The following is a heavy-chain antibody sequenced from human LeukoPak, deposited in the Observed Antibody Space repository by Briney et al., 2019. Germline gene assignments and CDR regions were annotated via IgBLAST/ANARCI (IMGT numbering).Heavy chain of an antibody. V-gene: IGHV3-64*02. CDR3: ARVLGGWFRAAFDI. Sequence: PGGSLRLSCAASGFTFSSYAMHWVRQAPGKGLEYVSAISSNGGSTYYADSVKGRFTISRDNSKNTLYLQMGSLRAEDMAVYYCARVLGGWFRAAFDIWGRGTMVTVSS. D-gene: IGHD6-19*01. CDR1: GFTFSSYA. CDR2: ISSNGGST. J-gene: IGHJ3*02.